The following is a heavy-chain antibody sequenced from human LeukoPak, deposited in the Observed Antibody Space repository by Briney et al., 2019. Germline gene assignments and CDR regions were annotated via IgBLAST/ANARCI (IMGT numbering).Heavy chain of an antibody. CDR1: GFTFSDYY. CDR2: MSSSGSTI. Sequence: GGSLRLSCAASGFTFSDYYMNWIRQAPGKGLEWISYMSSSGSTISYADSVTGRFTVSRDNAKNSLYLQMNSLRAEDTAVYYCARSILPAANAIDYWGQGTLLAVSS. CDR3: ARSILPAANAIDY. J-gene: IGHJ4*02. V-gene: IGHV3-11*04. D-gene: IGHD2-2*01.